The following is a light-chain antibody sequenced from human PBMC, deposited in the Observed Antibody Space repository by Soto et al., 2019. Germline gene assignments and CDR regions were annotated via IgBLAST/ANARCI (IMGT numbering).Light chain of an antibody. CDR2: EVT. CDR1: SRDIGNYNY. CDR3: ASYRSAKTLVV. V-gene: IGLV2-14*01. J-gene: IGLJ1*01. Sequence: QSVLTQPASVSGSPGQSITISCTGTSRDIGNYNYVSWYQHHPGKAPKLMIYEVTSRPSGVSDRFSGSKSGMTASLTISGTQPEDEADYFCASYRSAKTLVVFGTGTKVTV.